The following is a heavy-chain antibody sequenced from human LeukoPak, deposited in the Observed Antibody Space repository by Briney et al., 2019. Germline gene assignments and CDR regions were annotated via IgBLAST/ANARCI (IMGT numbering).Heavy chain of an antibody. CDR3: ARLGYCSSTSCSY. CDR1: GYTFTGYY. CDR2: INPNSGGT. J-gene: IGHJ4*02. Sequence: ASVKVSCKASGYTFTGYYMHWVRQAPGQGLEWMGWINPNSGGTNYAQKFQGRVTMTRDTSISTAYMELSRLRSDDTAVYYCARLGYCSSTSCSYWGQGTPVTVSS. V-gene: IGHV1-2*02. D-gene: IGHD2-2*01.